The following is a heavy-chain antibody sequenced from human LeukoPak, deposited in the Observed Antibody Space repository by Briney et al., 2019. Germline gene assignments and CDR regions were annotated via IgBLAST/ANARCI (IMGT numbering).Heavy chain of an antibody. J-gene: IGHJ3*02. D-gene: IGHD6-13*01. CDR2: ISSSGSTI. V-gene: IGHV3-11*04. CDR3: ARGQGYSSSWYGAPHAFDI. Sequence: GSLRLSCAASGFTFSDYYMSWIRQAPGKGLEWVSYISSSGSTIYYADSVKGRFTISRDNAKNSLYLQMNSLRAEDTAVYYCARGQGYSSSWYGAPHAFDIWGQGTMVTVSS. CDR1: GFTFSDYY.